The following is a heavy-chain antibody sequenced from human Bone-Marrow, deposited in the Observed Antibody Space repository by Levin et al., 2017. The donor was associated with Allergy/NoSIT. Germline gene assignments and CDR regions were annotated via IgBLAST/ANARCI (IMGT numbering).Heavy chain of an antibody. D-gene: IGHD3-10*01. Sequence: SQTLSLTCAVSGGSFGGYFWTWIRQTPGKGLEWIGEINHSGSTTYNPSLNSRVTMSVDTSKNQFSPNLPSVTAADTAVYYCGREYYYGSASYVTKPYMDVWGKGTTVTVSS. CDR3: GREYYYGSASYVTKPYMDV. V-gene: IGHV4-34*01. CDR1: GGSFGGYF. J-gene: IGHJ6*03. CDR2: INHSGST.